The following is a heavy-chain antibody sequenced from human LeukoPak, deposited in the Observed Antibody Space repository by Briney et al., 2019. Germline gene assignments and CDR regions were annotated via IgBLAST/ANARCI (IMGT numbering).Heavy chain of an antibody. J-gene: IGHJ4*02. D-gene: IGHD2-2*01. CDR3: ARASVVVVPAAILGVVFDY. CDR1: GASISRYY. V-gene: IGHV4-59*01. CDR2: IYYSGST. Sequence: PSETLSLTCTVSGASISRYYWSWIRQPPGKGLEWIGYIYYSGSTNYNPSLKSRVTISVDTSKNQFSLKLSSVTAADTAVYYCARASVVVVPAAILGVVFDYWGQGTLVTVSS.